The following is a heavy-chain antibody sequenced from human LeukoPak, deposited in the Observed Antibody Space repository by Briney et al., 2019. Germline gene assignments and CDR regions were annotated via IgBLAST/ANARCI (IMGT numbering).Heavy chain of an antibody. J-gene: IGHJ6*02. Sequence: GGSLRLSCAASGFTFSSYGMHWVRQAPGKGLEWVVVISYDGSNKYYADSVKGRFTISRDNSKNTLYLQMNSLRAEDTAVYCCARDLQNYYGIDVWGQGTTVTVSS. V-gene: IGHV3-30*03. CDR1: GFTFSSYG. CDR2: ISYDGSNK. CDR3: ARDLQNYYGIDV.